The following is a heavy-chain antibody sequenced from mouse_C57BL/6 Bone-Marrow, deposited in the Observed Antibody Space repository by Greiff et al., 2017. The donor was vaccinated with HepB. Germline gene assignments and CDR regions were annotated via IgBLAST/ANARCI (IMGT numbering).Heavy chain of an antibody. Sequence: DVQLQESGAELVRPGASVKLSCTASGFNIKDDYMHWVKQRPEQGLEWIGWIDPENGDTEYASKFQGKATITADTSSNTAYLQLSSLTSEDTAVYYCTTDGYGVWGTGTTVTVSS. CDR3: TTDGYGV. J-gene: IGHJ1*03. V-gene: IGHV14-4*01. CDR1: GFNIKDDY. D-gene: IGHD2-2*01. CDR2: IDPENGDT.